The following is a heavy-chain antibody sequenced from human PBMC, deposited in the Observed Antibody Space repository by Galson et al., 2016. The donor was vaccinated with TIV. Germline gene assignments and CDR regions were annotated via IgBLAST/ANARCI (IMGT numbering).Heavy chain of an antibody. CDR2: ISAFDGNT. Sequence: SCKASSYTFSNYGVSWVRQAPGQGLEWMGWISAFDGNTHYTQTLQGRVSMTTDTSTSTAYMELRGLRSDDTAIYYCARDRGSMTMILVIDYYYGMDVWGQGTTVTVSS. J-gene: IGHJ6*02. V-gene: IGHV1-18*04. CDR3: ARDRGSMTMILVIDYYYGMDV. CDR1: SYTFSNYG. D-gene: IGHD3-22*01.